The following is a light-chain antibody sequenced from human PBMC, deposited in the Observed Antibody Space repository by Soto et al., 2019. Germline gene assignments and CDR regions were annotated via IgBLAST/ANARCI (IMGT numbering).Light chain of an antibody. CDR3: QQYGSSPIT. CDR2: GAS. V-gene: IGKV3-20*01. CDR1: QIVSSN. Sequence: EIVMTQSPATLAVAPGERATLSGMASQIVSSNLAWYQQTPGQAPRLLISGASSRATGIPDRFSGSGSGTDFTLTISRLEPEDFAVYYCQQYGSSPITFGQGTRLEIK. J-gene: IGKJ5*01.